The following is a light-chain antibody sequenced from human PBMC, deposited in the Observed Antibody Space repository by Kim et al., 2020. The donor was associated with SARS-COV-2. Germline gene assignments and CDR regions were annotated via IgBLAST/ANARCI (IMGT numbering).Light chain of an antibody. CDR2: ENN. CDR3: QSYDSSLSGWV. V-gene: IGLV1-40*01. J-gene: IGLJ2*01. Sequence: MIAISCTGSISNIGAGYDVHWYQQLPGTAPTRRIYENNHRPSGVPDRFSGSKSGTSASLAITGRQVEDEADYYCQSYDSSLSGWVFGGGTQLTVL. CDR1: ISNIGAGYD.